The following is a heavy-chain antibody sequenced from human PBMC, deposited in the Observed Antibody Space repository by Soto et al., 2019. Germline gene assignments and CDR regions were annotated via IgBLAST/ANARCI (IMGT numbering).Heavy chain of an antibody. J-gene: IGHJ4*02. D-gene: IGHD4-17*01. V-gene: IGHV4-4*02. Sequence: QVQLQESGPGLVKPSGTLSLTCTVSGGSMSSSNWWNRVRQSPGKGLEWIGEAHHSGRTNYNPSLKSLVTISVDKSKNHFSLKLTSVTAADTVVYYCARSEATVIDYWGQGTLVTVSS. CDR3: ARSEATVIDY. CDR1: GGSMSSSNW. CDR2: AHHSGRT.